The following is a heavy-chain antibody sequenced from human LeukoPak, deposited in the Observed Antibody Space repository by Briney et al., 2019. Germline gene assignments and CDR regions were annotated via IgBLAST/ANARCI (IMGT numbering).Heavy chain of an antibody. CDR1: GFTFSSYN. V-gene: IGHV3-21*01. D-gene: IGHD4-17*01. CDR3: ARAGGPVTPYYFDY. CDR2: VSSGSSYI. Sequence: MAGGSLRLSCAASGFTFSSYNMNWVRQAPGKGLEWVSSVSSGSSYIYYADSVKGRFTISRDNAKNSLYLQMNSLRAEDTAVYYCARAGGPVTPYYFDYWGQGTLVTVSS. J-gene: IGHJ4*02.